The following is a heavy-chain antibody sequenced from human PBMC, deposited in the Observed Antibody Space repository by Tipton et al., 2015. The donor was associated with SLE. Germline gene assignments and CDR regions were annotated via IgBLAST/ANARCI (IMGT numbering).Heavy chain of an antibody. D-gene: IGHD3-9*01. Sequence: TLSLTCAVYGGSFSGYYWSWIRQPPGKGLQWIGEINHTGDTNYNPSLKSRVTISVDTSKNQFSLKLSSVTAADTAVYYCARVARYDAFDIWGQGTMVTVSS. CDR1: GGSFSGYY. CDR2: INHTGDT. J-gene: IGHJ3*02. V-gene: IGHV4-34*01. CDR3: ARVARYDAFDI.